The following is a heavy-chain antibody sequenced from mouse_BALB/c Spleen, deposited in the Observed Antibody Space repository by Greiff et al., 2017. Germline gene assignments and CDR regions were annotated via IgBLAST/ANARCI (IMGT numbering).Heavy chain of an antibody. V-gene: IGHV1S81*02. D-gene: IGHD2-3*01. CDR1: GYTFTSYY. J-gene: IGHJ3*01. Sequence: QVQLQQSGAELVKPGASVKLSCKASGYTFTSYYMYWVKQRPGQGLEWIGEINPSNGGTNFNEKFKSKATLTVDKSSSTAYMQLSSLTSEDSAVYYCTRFGDGSTFAYWGQGTLVTVSA. CDR3: TRFGDGSTFAY. CDR2: INPSNGGT.